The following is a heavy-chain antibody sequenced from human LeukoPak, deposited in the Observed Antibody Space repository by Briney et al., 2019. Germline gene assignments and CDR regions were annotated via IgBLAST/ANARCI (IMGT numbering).Heavy chain of an antibody. J-gene: IGHJ4*02. CDR1: GFTFSSYG. V-gene: IGHV3-30*18. CDR2: ISYDGSNK. CDR3: AKDLYGSGSRGNDY. D-gene: IGHD3-10*01. Sequence: PGGSLRLSCAASGFTFSSYGMPWVRQAPGKGLEWVAVISYDGSNKYYADSVKGRFTISRDNSKNTLYLQMNSLRAEDTAVYYCAKDLYGSGSRGNDYWGQGTLVTVSS.